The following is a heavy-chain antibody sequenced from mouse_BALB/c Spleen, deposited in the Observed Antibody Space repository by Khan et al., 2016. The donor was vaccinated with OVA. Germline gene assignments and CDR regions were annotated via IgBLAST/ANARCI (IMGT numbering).Heavy chain of an antibody. Sequence: VQLQQSGPELVKPGASVKISCKASGYSFTGYFMNWVMQSHGKSLEWIGRINPYNGDTFYNQKFKGKATLTVDKSSSTAHMELRSLASEDSAVYYCAREGVTTATDYAMDYWGQGTSVTVSS. V-gene: IGHV1-20*02. CDR2: INPYNGDT. J-gene: IGHJ4*01. CDR3: AREGVTTATDYAMDY. CDR1: GYSFTGYF. D-gene: IGHD1-2*01.